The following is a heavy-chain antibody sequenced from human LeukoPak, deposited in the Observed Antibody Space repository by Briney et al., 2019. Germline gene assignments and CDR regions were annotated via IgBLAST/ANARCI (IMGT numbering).Heavy chain of an antibody. D-gene: IGHD4-17*01. Sequence: ASVKVSCKASGGTFSSYAISWVRQAPGQGLEWMGGIIPIFGTANYAQKFQGRVTITADESTSTAYMELSSLRSEDTAVYYCAREPTYGDVWFDPWGQGTLVTVSS. CDR2: IIPIFGTA. V-gene: IGHV1-69*13. J-gene: IGHJ5*02. CDR3: AREPTYGDVWFDP. CDR1: GGTFSSYA.